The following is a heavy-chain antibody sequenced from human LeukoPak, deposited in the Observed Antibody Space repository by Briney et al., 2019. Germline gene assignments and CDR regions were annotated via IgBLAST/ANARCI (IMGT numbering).Heavy chain of an antibody. CDR2: IKQDGSEK. CDR1: GFTFSSYW. D-gene: IGHD6-6*01. V-gene: IGHV3-7*01. Sequence: GGSLRLSCAASGFTFSSYWMSWVRQAPGKGLEWVANIKQDGSEKYYVDSVKGRFTISRDNATNSLYLQMNSLRAEDTAVYYCERDRIAARPYYFEYWGQGTLVTVSS. J-gene: IGHJ4*02. CDR3: ERDRIAARPYYFEY.